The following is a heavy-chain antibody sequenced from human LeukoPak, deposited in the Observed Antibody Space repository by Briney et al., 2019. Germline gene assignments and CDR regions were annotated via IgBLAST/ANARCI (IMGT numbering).Heavy chain of an antibody. CDR2: ISAYNGNT. V-gene: IGHV1-18*01. D-gene: IGHD5-18*01. J-gene: IGHJ6*03. Sequence: GASVKVSCKASGYTFTSYGISWVRQAPGQGLEWMGWISAYNGNTNYAQKLQGRVTMTTDTSTSTAYMELSSLRSEDTAVYYCARGGPQLWLRPSPYYYYYMDVWGKGTTVTVSS. CDR1: GYTFTSYG. CDR3: ARGGPQLWLRPSPYYYYYMDV.